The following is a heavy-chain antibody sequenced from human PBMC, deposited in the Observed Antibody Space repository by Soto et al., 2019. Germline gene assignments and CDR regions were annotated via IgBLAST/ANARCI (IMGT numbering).Heavy chain of an antibody. J-gene: IGHJ6*02. V-gene: IGHV1-69*13. CDR3: ARLAMVRGVPTYGMDV. CDR1: GGTFSSYA. Sequence: ASVKVSCKASGGTFSSYAISWVRQAPGQGLEWMGGIIPIFGTANYAQKFQGRVTITADESTSTAYLQWSSLKASDTAMYYCARLAMVRGVPTYGMDVWGQGTTVTVSS. CDR2: IIPIFGTA. D-gene: IGHD3-10*01.